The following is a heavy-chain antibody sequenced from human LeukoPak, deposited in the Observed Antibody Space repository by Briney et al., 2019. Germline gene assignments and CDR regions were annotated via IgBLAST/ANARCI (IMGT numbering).Heavy chain of an antibody. Sequence: GGSLRLSCAASGFTFSSYAMSWVRQAPGKGLEWVSVISGSGGSTYYVDSVKGRFTISRDNSENTLYLQMNSLRAEDTAVYYCAKRYIGNYYFDYWGQGTLVTVSS. CDR3: AKRYIGNYYFDY. D-gene: IGHD3-16*02. CDR2: ISGSGGST. CDR1: GFTFSSYA. J-gene: IGHJ4*02. V-gene: IGHV3-23*01.